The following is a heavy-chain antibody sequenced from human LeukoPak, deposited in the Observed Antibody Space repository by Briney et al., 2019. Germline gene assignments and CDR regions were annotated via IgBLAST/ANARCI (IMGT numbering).Heavy chain of an antibody. CDR1: GFTFSSYW. Sequence: PGGSLRLSCAASGFTFSSYWMSWVRQAPGKGLEWVAKIKQDGSEKYYVDSVKGRFTISRDNAKNSLYLQMNSLRAEDTAVYYCARGIPPYSSSWYGTILYYFDYWGQGTLVTVSS. CDR3: ARGIPPYSSSWYGTILYYFDY. D-gene: IGHD6-13*01. CDR2: IKQDGSEK. V-gene: IGHV3-7*01. J-gene: IGHJ4*02.